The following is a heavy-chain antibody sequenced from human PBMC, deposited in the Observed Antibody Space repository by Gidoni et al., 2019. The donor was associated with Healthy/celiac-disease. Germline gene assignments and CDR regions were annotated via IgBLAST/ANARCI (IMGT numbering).Heavy chain of an antibody. D-gene: IGHD3-10*02. CDR1: GFPFSSYW. CDR2: IKQDGSEK. J-gene: IGHJ6*03. CDR3: ARYLTPLALFGELSYYMDV. Sequence: EVQLVESGGGLVQPGGSLRLSCAASGFPFSSYWMSWVRQAPGKGLEWVANIKQDGSEKYYVDSVKGRFTISRDNAKNSLYLQMNSLRAEDTAVYYCARYLTPLALFGELSYYMDVWGKGTTVTVSS. V-gene: IGHV3-7*05.